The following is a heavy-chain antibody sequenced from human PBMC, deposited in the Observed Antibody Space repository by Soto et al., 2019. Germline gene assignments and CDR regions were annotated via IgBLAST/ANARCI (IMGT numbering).Heavy chain of an antibody. J-gene: IGHJ6*02. V-gene: IGHV1-18*01. CDR3: ARNGYCSSTSCYAPYYYYGMDV. D-gene: IGHD2-2*01. CDR2: ISAYNGNT. CDR1: GYTFTSYG. Sequence: ASVKVSCKASGYTFTSYGISWVRQAPGQGLEWMGWISAYNGNTNYAQKLQGRVTMTTDTSTSTAYMELRSLRSDDTAVYYCARNGYCSSTSCYAPYYYYGMDVWGQGTTVTVSS.